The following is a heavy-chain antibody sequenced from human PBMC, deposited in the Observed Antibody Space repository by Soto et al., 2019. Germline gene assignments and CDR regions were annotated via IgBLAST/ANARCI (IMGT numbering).Heavy chain of an antibody. CDR3: ASYGSGSYKGSPFDY. D-gene: IGHD3-10*01. CDR2: IYYSGST. Sequence: PSETLSLTCTVSGGSISSYYWSWIRQPPGKGLEWIGYIYYSGSTNYNPSLKSRVTISVDTSKNQFSLKLSSATAADTAVYYCASYGSGSYKGSPFDYWGQGTLVTVSS. CDR1: GGSISSYY. J-gene: IGHJ4*02. V-gene: IGHV4-59*01.